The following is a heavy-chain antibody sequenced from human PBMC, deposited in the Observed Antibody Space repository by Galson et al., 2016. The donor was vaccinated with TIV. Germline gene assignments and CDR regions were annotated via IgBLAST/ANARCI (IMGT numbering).Heavy chain of an antibody. D-gene: IGHD3-10*01. V-gene: IGHV4-34*01. CDR3: SCYPNLFGSGNYYKDFDF. CDR1: GESLSDYY. Sequence: LSLTCAVSGESLSDYYWNWIRQPPGKGLEWIGEINHKGSTNYNPSLKNRVSMSVDRSKSQFSLRLSSVTAADTAVYYCSCYPNLFGSGNYYKDFDFWGQGILVTVSS. J-gene: IGHJ4*02. CDR2: INHKGST.